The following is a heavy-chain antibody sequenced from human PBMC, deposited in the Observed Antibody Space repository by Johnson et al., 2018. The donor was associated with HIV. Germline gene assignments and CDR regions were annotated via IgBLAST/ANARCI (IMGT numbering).Heavy chain of an antibody. J-gene: IGHJ3*02. CDR3: ARVEGSDAFDI. D-gene: IGHD1-1*01. V-gene: IGHV3-30*14. CDR2: ISYDGSDK. Sequence: QVQLVESGGGVVQPGGSLRLSCAASGFTFSNAWMSWVRQAPGKGLAWVAVISYDGSDKYYADSVKGRFTISRDNSKNTLYLQMNSLRAEDTAVYYCARVEGSDAFDIWGQGTMVTVSS. CDR1: GFTFSNAW.